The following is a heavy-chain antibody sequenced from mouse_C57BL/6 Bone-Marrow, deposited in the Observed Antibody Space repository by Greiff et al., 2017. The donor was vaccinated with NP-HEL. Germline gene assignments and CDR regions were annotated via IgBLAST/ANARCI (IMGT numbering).Heavy chain of an antibody. Sequence: DVKLQESVAELVRPGASVKLSCTASGFNITNTYMHWVKQRPEQGLEWIGRIDPANGNTKYAPKFQGKATITADTSSNTAYLQLSSLTSEDTAICYCARSALGREYFDVWGTGTTVTVSS. CDR2: IDPANGNT. J-gene: IGHJ1*03. CDR3: ARSALGREYFDV. V-gene: IGHV14-3*01. D-gene: IGHD4-1*01. CDR1: GFNITNTY.